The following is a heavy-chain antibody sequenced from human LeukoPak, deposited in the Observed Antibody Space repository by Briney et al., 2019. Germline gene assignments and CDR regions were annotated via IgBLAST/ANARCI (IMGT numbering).Heavy chain of an antibody. J-gene: IGHJ4*02. CDR2: IIPIFGTA. Sequence: SVKVSCKASGGSFSSYAINWVRQAPGQGLEWMGGIIPIFGTANYAQKFQGRVTITADKSTSTAYMELSSLRSEDTAVYYCVMSGSYYGGRDDYWGQGTLVTVSS. D-gene: IGHD1-26*01. CDR1: GGSFSSYA. V-gene: IGHV1-69*06. CDR3: VMSGSYYGGRDDY.